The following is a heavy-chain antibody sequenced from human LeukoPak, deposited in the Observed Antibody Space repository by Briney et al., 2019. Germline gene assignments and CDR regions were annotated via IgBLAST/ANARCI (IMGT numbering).Heavy chain of an antibody. CDR3: AKASPAYCGGDCYLGTNAFDI. Sequence: PGGSLRLSCAASGFTFSSYAMSWVRQAPGKGLEWVSAISGSGGSTYYADSVKGRFTISRDNSKNTLYLQMNGLRAEDTAVYYCAKASPAYCGGDCYLGTNAFDIWGQGTMVTVSS. V-gene: IGHV3-23*01. J-gene: IGHJ3*02. D-gene: IGHD2-21*02. CDR2: ISGSGGST. CDR1: GFTFSSYA.